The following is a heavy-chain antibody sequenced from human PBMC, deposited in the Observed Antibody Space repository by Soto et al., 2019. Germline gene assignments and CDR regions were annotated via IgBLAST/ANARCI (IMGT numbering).Heavy chain of an antibody. D-gene: IGHD3-3*01. J-gene: IGHJ4*02. CDR3: ASIGXPPVDS. Sequence: GGSLRLSCAASGFTFSSSWMHWVRQAPGKGLVWFSRINGDGGTTDYADSVKGRFTISRDNAKNTLYLQMHSLRGEDTAVYYCASIGXPPVDSGVQGTLVNSPQ. CDR1: GFTFSSSW. CDR2: INGDGGTT. V-gene: IGHV3-74*01.